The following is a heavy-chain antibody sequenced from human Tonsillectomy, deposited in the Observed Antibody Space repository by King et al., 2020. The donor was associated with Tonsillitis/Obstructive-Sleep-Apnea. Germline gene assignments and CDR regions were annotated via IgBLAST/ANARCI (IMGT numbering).Heavy chain of an antibody. CDR3: ARGAAYYAYIWGSYRFDS. CDR1: GFSFSTSGVS. D-gene: IGHD3-16*02. V-gene: IGHV2-5*02. J-gene: IGHJ4*02. CDR2: IYWDDDK. Sequence: TLKESGPTLVKPTQTLTLTCTFSGFSFSTSGVSVGWIRQPPGKALEWLALIYWDDDKSYSPSLKSRLTITKDTSKNQVVLTMTNIDPVDTAVYYCARGAAYYAYIWGSYRFDSWGQGTLVTVSS.